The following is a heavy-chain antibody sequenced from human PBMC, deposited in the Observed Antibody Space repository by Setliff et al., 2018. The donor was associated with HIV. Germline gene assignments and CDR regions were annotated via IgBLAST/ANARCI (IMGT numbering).Heavy chain of an antibody. CDR1: GYTFTTYY. D-gene: IGHD2-21*01. V-gene: IGHV1-46*01. Sequence: GASVKVSCKASGYTFTTYYIHYLRQAPGQGPEWMGIINPNGGSTNYAQKFEGRVAIFADTSTTTVYMELSSLNSDDTAIYYCARDHQTMLWLDYWGQGTLVTVSS. CDR2: INPNGGST. J-gene: IGHJ4*02. CDR3: ARDHQTMLWLDY.